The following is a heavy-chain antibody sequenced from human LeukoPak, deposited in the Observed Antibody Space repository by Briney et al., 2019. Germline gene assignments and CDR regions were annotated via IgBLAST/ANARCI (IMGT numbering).Heavy chain of an antibody. D-gene: IGHD2-2*02. CDR3: ARDRAYTDGFDL. CDR2: ISDSGTTI. Sequence: PGGSLRLSCAASGFTFRSYEMNWVRQAPGKGLEWISYISDSGTTIYYADSVKGRFTISRDNAGDSLYLRMNSLRAEDTAVYFCARDRAYTDGFDLWGQGTMVTVSS. V-gene: IGHV3-48*03. CDR1: GFTFRSYE. J-gene: IGHJ3*01.